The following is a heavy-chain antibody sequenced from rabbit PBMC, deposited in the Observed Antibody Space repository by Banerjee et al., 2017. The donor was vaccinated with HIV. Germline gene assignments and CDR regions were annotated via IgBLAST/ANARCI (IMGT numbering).Heavy chain of an antibody. CDR2: IYTGSSGST. V-gene: IGHV1S40*01. CDR3: ARDLAGVIGWNFNL. D-gene: IGHD4-1*01. J-gene: IGHJ4*01. CDR1: GFSFSSSYY. Sequence: QSLEESGGDLVKPEGSLTLTCTGSGFSFSSSYYMCWVRQAPGKGLEWIACIYTGSSGSTYYASWAKGRFTISKTSSTTVTLQMTSLTAADTATYFCARDLAGVIGWNFNLWGPGTLVTVS.